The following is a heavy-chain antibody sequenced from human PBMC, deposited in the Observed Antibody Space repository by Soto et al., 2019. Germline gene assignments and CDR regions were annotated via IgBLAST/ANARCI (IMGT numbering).Heavy chain of an antibody. CDR1: GGSISSGDYY. CDR3: ARTTVTTSPYYYYYGTDV. J-gene: IGHJ6*02. CDR2: IYYSGST. D-gene: IGHD4-4*01. Sequence: PSETLSLTCTVSGGSISSGDYYWCWIRQPPGKGLEWIGYIYYSGSTYYNPSLKSRVTISVDTSKNQFSLKLSSVTAADTPVYYCARTTVTTSPYYYYYGTDVWGQGTTVTVSS. V-gene: IGHV4-30-4*01.